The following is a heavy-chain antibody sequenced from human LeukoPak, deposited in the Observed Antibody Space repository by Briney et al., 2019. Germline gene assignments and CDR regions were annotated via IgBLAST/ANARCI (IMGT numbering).Heavy chain of an antibody. J-gene: IGHJ4*02. Sequence: PSETLSLTCAVYGGSFSGYYWSWIRQPPGKGLEWIGEINHSGSTNYNPSLKSRVTISVDTSKNQFSLKLSSVTAADTAVYHCANRRDGYNYNYWGQGTLVTVCS. V-gene: IGHV4-34*01. CDR1: GGSFSGYY. D-gene: IGHD5-24*01. CDR3: ANRRDGYNYNY. CDR2: INHSGST.